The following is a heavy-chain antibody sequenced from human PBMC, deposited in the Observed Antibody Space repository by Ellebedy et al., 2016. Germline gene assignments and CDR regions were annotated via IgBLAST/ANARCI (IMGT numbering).Heavy chain of an antibody. V-gene: IGHV3-74*01. J-gene: IGHJ5*02. D-gene: IGHD4/OR15-4a*01. CDR1: GFAFTTYW. CDR2: INGDGSST. CDR3: ARDRDYAPFDP. Sequence: GGSLRLXXAASGFAFTTYWMHWVRQVPGKGLQWVSHINGDGSSTTYADSVKGRFTISRDNAKNTLYLQMNSLRAEDTAVYYCARDRDYAPFDPWGPGTLVTVSS.